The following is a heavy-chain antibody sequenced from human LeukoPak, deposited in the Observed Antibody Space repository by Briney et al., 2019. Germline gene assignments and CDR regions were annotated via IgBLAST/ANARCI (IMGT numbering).Heavy chain of an antibody. D-gene: IGHD6-13*01. V-gene: IGHV3-15*01. CDR3: TTDAASIAAAGTGPY. CDR1: GFTVSSNY. J-gene: IGHJ4*02. Sequence: GGSLRLSCAASGFTVSSNYMSWVRQAPGKGLEWVGRIKSKTDGGTTDYAAPVKGRFTISRDDSKNTLYLQMNSLETEDTAVYYCTTDAASIAAAGTGPYWGQGNLVTVSS. CDR2: IKSKTDGGTT.